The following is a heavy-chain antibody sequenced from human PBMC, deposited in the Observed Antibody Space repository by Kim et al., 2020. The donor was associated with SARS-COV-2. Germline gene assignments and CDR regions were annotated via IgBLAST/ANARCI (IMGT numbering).Heavy chain of an antibody. CDR2: IYYSGST. V-gene: IGHV4-59*13. CDR3: AREALGYCSGGSCYSNWFDP. CDR1: GGSISSYY. J-gene: IGHJ5*02. Sequence: SETLSLTCTVSGGSISSYYWSWIREPPGKGLEWIGYIYYSGSTNYNPSLKSRVTISVDTSKNQFSLKLSSVTAADTAVYYCAREALGYCSGGSCYSNWFDPWGQGTLVTVSS. D-gene: IGHD2-15*01.